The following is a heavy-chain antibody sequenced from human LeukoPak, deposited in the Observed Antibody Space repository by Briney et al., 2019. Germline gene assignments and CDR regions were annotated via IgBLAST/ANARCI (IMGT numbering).Heavy chain of an antibody. CDR2: IYYSGST. CDR1: GGSISSSSYY. Sequence: SETLTLTCTVSGGSISSSSYYWGWIRQPPGKGLEWIGSIYYSGSTYYNPSLKSRVTISVDTSKNQFSLKLSSVTAADTAVYYCARRYPYYFDYWGQGTLVTVSS. CDR3: ARRYPYYFDY. V-gene: IGHV4-39*01. D-gene: IGHD5-18*01. J-gene: IGHJ4*02.